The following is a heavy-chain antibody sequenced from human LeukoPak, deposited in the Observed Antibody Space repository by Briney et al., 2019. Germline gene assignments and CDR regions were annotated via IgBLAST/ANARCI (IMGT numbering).Heavy chain of an antibody. CDR1: GFTFSSYW. V-gene: IGHV3-74*01. CDR3: VKDLGGNYDY. Sequence: QPGGSLRLPCAASGFTFSSYWIHWVRQVPGKGLVWVSRIDYDGSITNYADSVKGRFTISRDNARNTLYLQMNSLRVDDTAVYYCVKDLGGNYDYWGQGTLVTVSS. J-gene: IGHJ4*02. D-gene: IGHD1-7*01. CDR2: IDYDGSIT.